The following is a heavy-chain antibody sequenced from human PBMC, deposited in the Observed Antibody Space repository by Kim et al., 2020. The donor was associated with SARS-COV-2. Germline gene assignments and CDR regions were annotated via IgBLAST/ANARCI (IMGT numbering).Heavy chain of an antibody. CDR3: ASDPGYGDYEYYYYGMGV. J-gene: IGHJ6*02. V-gene: IGHV7-4-1*02. D-gene: IGHD4-17*01. CDR1: GYTFTSYA. Sequence: ASVKVSCKASGYTFTSYAMNWVRQAPGQGLEWMGWINTNTGNPTYAQVFTGRFVFSLDTSVSTAYLQISSLKAEDTAVYYCASDPGYGDYEYYYYGMGVWGQGTTVTVAS. CDR2: INTNTGNP.